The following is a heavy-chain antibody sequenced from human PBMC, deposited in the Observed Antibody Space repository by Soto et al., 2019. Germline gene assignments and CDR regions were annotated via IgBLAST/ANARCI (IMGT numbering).Heavy chain of an antibody. CDR3: AYESHDYSKTWYYSYGMDV. D-gene: IGHD4-4*01. CDR1: GFTFDDYT. J-gene: IGHJ6*02. CDR2: ISWDGGST. Sequence: PGGSLRLSCAASGFTFDDYTMHWVRQAPGKGLEWVSLISWDGGSTYYADSVKGRFTISRDNSKNSLYLQMNSLRTEDTALYYCAYESHDYSKTWYYSYGMDVWGQGTTVTVSS. V-gene: IGHV3-43*01.